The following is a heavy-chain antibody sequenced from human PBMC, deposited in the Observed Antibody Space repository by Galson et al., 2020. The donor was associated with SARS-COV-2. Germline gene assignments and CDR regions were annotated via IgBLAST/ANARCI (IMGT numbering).Heavy chain of an antibody. CDR2: IWYDGSNK. J-gene: IGHJ1*01. V-gene: IGHV3-33*01. Sequence: GESLKISCAASGFTFSSYGMHWVRQAPGKGLEWVAVIWYDGSNKYYADSVKGRFTISRDNSKNTLYLQMNSLRAEDTAVYYCARDEGPEAEYSSSWYGGEYFQHWGQGTLVTVSS. D-gene: IGHD6-13*01. CDR1: GFTFSSYG. CDR3: ARDEGPEAEYSSSWYGGEYFQH.